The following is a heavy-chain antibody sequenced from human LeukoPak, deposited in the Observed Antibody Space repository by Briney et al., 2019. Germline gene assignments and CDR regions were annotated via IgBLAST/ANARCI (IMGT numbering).Heavy chain of an antibody. D-gene: IGHD1-26*01. Sequence: PGRSLRLSCAASGFTFSSYGMHWVRQAPGKGLEWVAFIRYDGTNKYYADSVKGRFTISRDNSKNTLYLQMNSLRAEDTAVYYCAKDRSGSYSQGLDYWGQGTLVTVSS. CDR2: IRYDGTNK. CDR3: AKDRSGSYSQGLDY. CDR1: GFTFSSYG. V-gene: IGHV3-30*02. J-gene: IGHJ4*02.